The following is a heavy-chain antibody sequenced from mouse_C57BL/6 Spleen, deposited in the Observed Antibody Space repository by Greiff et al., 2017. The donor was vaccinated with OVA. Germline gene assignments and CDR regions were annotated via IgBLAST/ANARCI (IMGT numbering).Heavy chain of an antibody. CDR1: GYTFTSYW. CDR2: IDPSDSYT. CDR3: ARGGNWVPFDY. V-gene: IGHV1-69*01. D-gene: IGHD4-1*01. J-gene: IGHJ2*01. Sequence: QVQLQQPGAELVMPGASVKLSCKASGYTFTSYWMHWVKQRPGQGLEWIGEIDPSDSYTNYNQKFKGKSTLTVDNSSSTAYMQLSSLTSEDSAVYYCARGGNWVPFDYWGQGTTLTVSS.